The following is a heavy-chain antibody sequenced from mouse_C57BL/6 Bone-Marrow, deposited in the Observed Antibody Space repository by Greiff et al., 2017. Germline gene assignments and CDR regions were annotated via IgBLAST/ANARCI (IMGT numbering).Heavy chain of an antibody. CDR3: TTERCPGYFDY. CDR1: GFNINDYY. CDR2: LDPADGDT. V-gene: IGHV14-1*01. J-gene: IGHJ2*01. Sequence: EVQLQQSGAELVRPGASVKLSCTASGFNINDYYMHWVKQRPAQGLAWIGRLDPADGDTDYAPKFQGPATMTADTSSNTAYLQRSSLTSEDTAVYYCTTERCPGYFDYGGQGTTRTVAS.